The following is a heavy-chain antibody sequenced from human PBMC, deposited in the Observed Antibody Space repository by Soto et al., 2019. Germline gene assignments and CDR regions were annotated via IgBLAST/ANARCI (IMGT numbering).Heavy chain of an antibody. CDR1: GGSISSSYW. CDR2: IYHSGST. J-gene: IGHJ6*02. Sequence: QVQLQESGLGLVKPSGTLSLTCAVSGGSISSSYWWSWVRQPPGKGLEWIGEIYHSGSTNYNTSLKSRVTISVDKSKNQFSLKVTSVTAADTAVYYCARVSGSYYYGMDVWGQGTTVTVSS. V-gene: IGHV4-4*02. CDR3: ARVSGSYYYGMDV.